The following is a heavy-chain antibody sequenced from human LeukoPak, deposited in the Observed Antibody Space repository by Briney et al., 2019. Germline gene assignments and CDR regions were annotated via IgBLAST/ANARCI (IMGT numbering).Heavy chain of an antibody. Sequence: GESLKISCKGSGYSFTSYWIGWVRQMPGKGLEWMGIIDPGDSDTRYSPSFQGQVTISADKSISTAYLQWSSLKASDTAMYYCARSSIGYYYYYYMDVWGKGTTVTVSS. D-gene: IGHD6-6*01. CDR2: IDPGDSDT. CDR1: GYSFTSYW. J-gene: IGHJ6*03. CDR3: ARSSIGYYYYYYMDV. V-gene: IGHV5-51*01.